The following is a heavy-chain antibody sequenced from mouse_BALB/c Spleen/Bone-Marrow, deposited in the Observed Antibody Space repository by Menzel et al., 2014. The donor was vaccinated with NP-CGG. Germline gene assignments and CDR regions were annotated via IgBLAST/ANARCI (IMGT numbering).Heavy chain of an antibody. Sequence: DVMLVESGGGLVKPGGSLKLSCAASRFTFSNYAMSWVRQTPEKRLEWVATISSGGSYTYYPDSVKGRFTISRDNAQNTLYLQMSSLRSDDTAMYFCARQENWALDYWGQGTTLTGSS. CDR3: ARQENWALDY. CDR2: ISSGGSYT. J-gene: IGHJ2*01. D-gene: IGHD4-1*01. V-gene: IGHV5-9-1*01. CDR1: RFTFSNYA.